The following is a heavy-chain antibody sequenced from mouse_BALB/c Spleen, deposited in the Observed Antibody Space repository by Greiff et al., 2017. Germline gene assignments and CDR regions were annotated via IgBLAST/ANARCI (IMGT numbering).Heavy chain of an antibody. D-gene: IGHD2-3*01. CDR1: GYTFTSYT. V-gene: IGHV1-4*02. CDR2: INPSSGYT. Sequence: QVQLQQSAAELARPGASVKMSCKASGYTFTSYTMHWVKQRPGQGLEWIGYINPSSGYTEYNQKFKDKTTLTADKSSSTAYMQLSSLTSEDSAVYYCARKVDGYYYAMDYWGQGTSVTVSS. J-gene: IGHJ4*01. CDR3: ARKVDGYYYAMDY.